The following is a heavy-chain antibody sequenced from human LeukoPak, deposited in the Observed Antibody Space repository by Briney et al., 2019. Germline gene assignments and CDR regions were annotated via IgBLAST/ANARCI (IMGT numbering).Heavy chain of an antibody. CDR1: GDSTRGATYR. D-gene: IGHD3-3*02. Sequence: SETLSLTCSVSGDSTRGATYRWGWVRQPPGKGLEWIGSISESGTTFYNPSLKSRVALSVDTSKNHFSLRLSSATAADTAVYYCARYPLVPGFWGQGTLVTVSS. V-gene: IGHV4-39*02. CDR2: ISESGTT. J-gene: IGHJ4*02. CDR3: ARYPLVPGF.